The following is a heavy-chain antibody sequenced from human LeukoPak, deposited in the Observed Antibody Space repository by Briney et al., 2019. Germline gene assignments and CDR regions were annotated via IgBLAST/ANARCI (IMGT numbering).Heavy chain of an antibody. V-gene: IGHV4-30-4*01. Sequence: SETLSLTCTVSGGSISSGDYYWSWIRQPPGKGLEWIGYIYYSGSTYYNPSLKSRVTISVDTSKNQLSLKLSSVTAADTAVYYCARGADYDFWSGPSNPSNFDYWGQGTLVTVSS. J-gene: IGHJ4*02. CDR3: ARGADYDFWSGPSNPSNFDY. CDR1: GGSISSGDYY. D-gene: IGHD3-3*01. CDR2: IYYSGST.